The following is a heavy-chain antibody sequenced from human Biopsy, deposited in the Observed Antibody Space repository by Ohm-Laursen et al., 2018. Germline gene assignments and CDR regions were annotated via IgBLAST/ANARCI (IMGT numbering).Heavy chain of an antibody. V-gene: IGHV4-61*01. CDR3: ARGMRTTGWPYFDY. Sequence: SPSLTCTLSGYSIIPSGPENWSWIRQPPGQGLQYIGFIYSGGNTNYNPSLRSRVTMSVDTSKNQFSLRLNSVTAADTAVYYCARGMRTTGWPYFDYWGQGILVTVSS. CDR2: IYSGGNT. D-gene: IGHD2/OR15-2a*01. CDR1: GYSIIPSGPEN. J-gene: IGHJ4*02.